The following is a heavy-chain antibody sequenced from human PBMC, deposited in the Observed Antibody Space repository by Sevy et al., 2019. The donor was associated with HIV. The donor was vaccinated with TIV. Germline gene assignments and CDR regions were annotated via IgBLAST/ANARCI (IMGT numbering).Heavy chain of an antibody. V-gene: IGHV3-74*01. Sequence: GGSLRLSCATSVFSFSNNWMHWVRQAPGKGLVWVSRINGDGSSISYADPVNGRFTISRDNAKNTLYLQMNSLRVEDTAVYYCAGSNWYAAFDIWGPGTMVTVSS. D-gene: IGHD6-13*01. CDR1: VFSFSNNW. CDR3: AGSNWYAAFDI. CDR2: INGDGSSI. J-gene: IGHJ3*02.